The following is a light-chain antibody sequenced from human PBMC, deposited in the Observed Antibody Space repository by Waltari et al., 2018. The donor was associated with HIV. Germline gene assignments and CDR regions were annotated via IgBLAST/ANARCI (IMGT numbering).Light chain of an antibody. CDR3: QRYNNS. Sequence: EIQMTQSPSTLSASVGDRVIITCRASQNINDWVAWYQLKPGKAPKLIIYRASTLETGVKSRLSGSGSGTEFTLSIRSLKHEEFATYYCQRYNNSFGQGKKLESK. V-gene: IGKV1-5*03. CDR2: RAS. J-gene: IGKJ2*03. CDR1: QNINDW.